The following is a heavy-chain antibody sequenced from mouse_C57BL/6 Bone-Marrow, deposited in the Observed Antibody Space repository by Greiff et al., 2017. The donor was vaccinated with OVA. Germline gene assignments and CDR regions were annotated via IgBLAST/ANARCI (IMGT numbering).Heavy chain of an antibody. CDR3: ATGGYDYDYFDY. V-gene: IGHV1-61*01. J-gene: IGHJ2*01. CDR1: GYTFTSYW. CDR2: IYPSDSET. Sequence: QVQLQQSGAELVRPGSSVKLSCKASGYTFTSYWMDWVKQRPGQGLEWIGNIYPSDSETHYNQKFKDKATLTVDKSSSTAYMQLSSLTSEDSAVYYCATGGYDYDYFDYWGQGTTLTVSS. D-gene: IGHD2-4*01.